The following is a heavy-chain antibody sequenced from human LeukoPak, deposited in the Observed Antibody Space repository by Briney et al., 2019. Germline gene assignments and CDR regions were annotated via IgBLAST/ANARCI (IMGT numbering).Heavy chain of an antibody. Sequence: GGSLRLSCAASGFTFSISAVNWVRQAPGKGLEWVSAIIGSGGSTYYADSVKGRFTVSRDNSKNTLYLQMNSLRAEDTAVYYCARGGYYGSGRQYFDYWGQGTLVTVSS. D-gene: IGHD3-10*01. CDR3: ARGGYYGSGRQYFDY. CDR1: GFTFSISA. J-gene: IGHJ4*02. CDR2: IIGSGGST. V-gene: IGHV3-23*01.